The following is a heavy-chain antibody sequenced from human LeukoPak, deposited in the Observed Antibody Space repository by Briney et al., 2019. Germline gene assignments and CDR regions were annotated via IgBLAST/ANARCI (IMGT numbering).Heavy chain of an antibody. CDR3: ARGPTTMVRGVIGFDP. J-gene: IGHJ5*02. Sequence: SETLSLTCTVSGGSISSGSYHWSWIRQPAGKGLEWIGRIYTSGSTNYNPSLKSRVTISVDTSKNQFSLKLSSVTAADTAVYYCARGPTTMVRGVIGFDPWGQGTLVTVSS. CDR1: GGSISSGSYH. D-gene: IGHD3-10*01. V-gene: IGHV4-61*02. CDR2: IYTSGST.